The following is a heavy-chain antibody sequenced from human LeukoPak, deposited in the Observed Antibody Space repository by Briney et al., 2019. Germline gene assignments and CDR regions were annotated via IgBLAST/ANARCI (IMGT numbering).Heavy chain of an antibody. V-gene: IGHV3-20*04. D-gene: IGHD2-2*01. J-gene: IGHJ4*02. CDR2: INWGGGST. CDR1: GFAFDEHG. Sequence: GGSLRLSCTASGFAFDEHGMNWVRQVPGKGLEWVAGINWGGGSTGYADPLRGRFTNSRDNGKNSLYLQMDSLRAEDTALYYCARAPITSPLYFDYWGQGTLVAVSS. CDR3: ARAPITSPLYFDY.